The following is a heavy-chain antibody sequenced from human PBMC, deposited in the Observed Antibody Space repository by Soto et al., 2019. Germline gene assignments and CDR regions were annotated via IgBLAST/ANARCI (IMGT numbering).Heavy chain of an antibody. J-gene: IGHJ5*02. CDR2: IYYSGST. Sequence: SETLSLTCTVSGGSINSGGYYWSWIRQHPGKGLEWMGYIYYSGSTYYNPSLKSRVTISVDTSKNQFSLKLSSVTAADTAVYYCARDFYCSGGSCYSGAPTWGQGTLVTVSS. CDR1: GGSINSGGYY. D-gene: IGHD2-15*01. CDR3: ARDFYCSGGSCYSGAPT. V-gene: IGHV4-31*03.